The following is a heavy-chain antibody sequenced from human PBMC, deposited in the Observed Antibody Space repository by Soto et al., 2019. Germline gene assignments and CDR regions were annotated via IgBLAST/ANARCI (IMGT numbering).Heavy chain of an antibody. CDR2: IHFSGST. J-gene: IGHJ4*02. CDR1: GDSIGNSAYY. V-gene: IGHV4-31*11. Sequence: ASETLSLTCAVSGDSIGNSAYYWTWIRHLPGKGLEWIGYIHFSGSTYYNPSLRSRSSISVNTSKNQFSLRVTSVTAADTATYYCSIAVSKRYRWKVAYWGQGTLVTVSS. D-gene: IGHD5-12*01. CDR3: SIAVSKRYRWKVAY.